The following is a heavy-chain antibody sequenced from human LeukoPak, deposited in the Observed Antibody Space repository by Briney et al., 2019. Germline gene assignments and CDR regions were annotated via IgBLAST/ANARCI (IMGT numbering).Heavy chain of an antibody. CDR2: ISSSSTYI. V-gene: IGHV3-11*06. Sequence: GGSLRLSCEASGFSFSDSYMSWIRQAPGKGLEWVSYISSSSTYINYADSVKGRFTISRDNAKNSLYLQMNSLRAEDTAVYYCARAEVVSYYYDSSGYYHHWGQGTLVTVSS. CDR3: ARAEVVSYYYDSSGYYHH. D-gene: IGHD3-22*01. J-gene: IGHJ5*02. CDR1: GFSFSDSY.